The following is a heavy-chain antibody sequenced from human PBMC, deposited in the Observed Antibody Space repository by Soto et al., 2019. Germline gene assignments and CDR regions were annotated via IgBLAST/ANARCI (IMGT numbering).Heavy chain of an antibody. J-gene: IGHJ4*02. D-gene: IGHD6-13*01. CDR1: GGTLSRSA. V-gene: IGHV1-69*01. Sequence: QVQLVQSGAEVKKPGSSVKVSCTASGGTLSRSAISWVRQAPGQGLEWMGGIIPIFGPAIYAQKFRGRVSIIADESTRTAYMEMSSLRSDDTAVYYCGTGSSWTKVESWGQGTLVTVSS. CDR3: GTGSSWTKVES. CDR2: IIPIFGPA.